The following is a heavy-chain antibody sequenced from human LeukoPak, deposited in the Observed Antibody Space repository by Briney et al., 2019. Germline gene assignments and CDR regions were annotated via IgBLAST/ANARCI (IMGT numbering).Heavy chain of an antibody. D-gene: IGHD6-19*01. CDR2: FSGSGSRT. Sequence: GGSLRLSCAASGFTISSYAMTWVRQAPGKGLEWVSVFSGSGSRTYYADSVKGRFTISRDNSKNTLYLQMNSLRAEDTAVYYCAKDLQWLVPEYFDYWGQGTLVTVSS. V-gene: IGHV3-23*01. CDR1: GFTISSYA. CDR3: AKDLQWLVPEYFDY. J-gene: IGHJ4*02.